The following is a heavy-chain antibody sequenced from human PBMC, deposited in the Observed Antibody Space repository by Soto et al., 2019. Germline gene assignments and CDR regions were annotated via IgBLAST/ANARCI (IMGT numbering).Heavy chain of an antibody. CDR3: ARDGAAAGTGFDY. CDR1: GGSISSGGYY. CDR2: IYYSGST. V-gene: IGHV4-31*03. Sequence: PSETLSLTCTVSGGSISSGGYYWSWIRQHPGKGLEWIGYIYYSGSTYYNPSLKSRVTISVDTSKNQFSLKLSSVTAADTAAYYCARDGAAAGTGFDYWGQGTLVTVSS. D-gene: IGHD6-13*01. J-gene: IGHJ4*02.